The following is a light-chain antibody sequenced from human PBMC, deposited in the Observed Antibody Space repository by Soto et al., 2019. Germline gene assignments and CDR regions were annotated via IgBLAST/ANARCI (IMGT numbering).Light chain of an antibody. J-gene: IGKJ4*01. CDR1: QSVSSSY. CDR3: QQYNSWPLT. Sequence: EIVLTQSPGTLSLSPGERATLSCRASQSVSSSYLAWYQQKPGQAPRLLIYDIFTRATGVPTRISGSGSGTEFTLTISSLQSEDFAVYYCQQYNSWPLTFGGGTKVEIK. CDR2: DIF. V-gene: IGKV3D-15*01.